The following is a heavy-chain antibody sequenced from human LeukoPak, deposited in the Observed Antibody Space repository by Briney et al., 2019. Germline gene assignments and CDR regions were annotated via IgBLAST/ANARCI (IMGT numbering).Heavy chain of an antibody. CDR1: AFTLSSYW. Sequence: PGGSLRLSCAASAFTLSSYWMSWVRQAPGKGLEWVASIKADGSEKYYVDSVKGRFTISRDNAQNSLYLQMNSLRAEDTAVYYYARGRVAVAYWGQGTLVTVSS. D-gene: IGHD6-19*01. CDR2: IKADGSEK. V-gene: IGHV3-7*04. J-gene: IGHJ4*02. CDR3: ARGRVAVAY.